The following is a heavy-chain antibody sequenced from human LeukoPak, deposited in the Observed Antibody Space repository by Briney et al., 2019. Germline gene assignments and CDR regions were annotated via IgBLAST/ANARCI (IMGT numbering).Heavy chain of an antibody. V-gene: IGHV1-18*01. CDR1: GYTFTSYS. Sequence: ASVKVSCKASGYTFTSYSISWVRQAPGQGLEWMGWISAYNGNTNYAQKLQGRVTMTTDTSTSTAYMELRSLRSDDTAVYYCARFESSWYRGFYWFDRWGQGTLVTVSS. CDR3: ARFESSWYRGFYWFDR. CDR2: ISAYNGNT. J-gene: IGHJ5*02. D-gene: IGHD6-13*01.